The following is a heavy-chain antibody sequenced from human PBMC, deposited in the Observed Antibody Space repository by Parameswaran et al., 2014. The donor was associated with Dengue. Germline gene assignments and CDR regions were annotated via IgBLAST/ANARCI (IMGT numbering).Heavy chain of an antibody. D-gene: IGHD3-10*01. J-gene: IGHJ4*02. CDR1: GYTFTSYG. CDR2: ISAYNGNT. Sequence: ASVKVSCKASGYTFTSYGISWVRQAPGQGLEWMGWISAYNGNTNYAQKLQGRVTMTTDTSTSTAYMELRSLRSDDTAVYYCARGGYYYGSGSYTSFDYWGQGTLVTVSS. CDR3: ARGGYYYGSGSYTSFDY. V-gene: IGHV1-18*01.